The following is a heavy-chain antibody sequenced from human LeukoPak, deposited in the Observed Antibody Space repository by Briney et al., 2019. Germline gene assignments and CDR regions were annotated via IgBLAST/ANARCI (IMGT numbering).Heavy chain of an antibody. CDR2: IYYRGST. CDR3: ARQYSGYEPFDY. J-gene: IGHJ4*02. V-gene: IGHV4-59*01. CDR1: GGSISSYS. Sequence: SETLSLTCTVSGGSISSYSWSWIRQPPGKGLEWIGYIYYRGSTNYNPSLKSRVTISIDTSKNEFSLKLSPVSAADTAVYYCARQYSGYEPFDYWGQGTLVTVSS. D-gene: IGHD5-12*01.